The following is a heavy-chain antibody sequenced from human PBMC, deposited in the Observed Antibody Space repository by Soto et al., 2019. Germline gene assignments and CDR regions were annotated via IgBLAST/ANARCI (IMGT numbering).Heavy chain of an antibody. D-gene: IGHD2-15*01. Sequence: GPGPGRSSETLSLTCAVYGGSFSGYYWSWIRQPPGKGLEWIGEINHSGSTNYNPSLKSRVTISVDTSKNQFSLKLSSVTAADTAVYYCARGRRILHGRFDPWGQGTLVTVS. CDR3: ARGRRILHGRFDP. V-gene: IGHV4-34*01. J-gene: IGHJ5*02. CDR2: INHSGST. CDR1: GGSFSGYY.